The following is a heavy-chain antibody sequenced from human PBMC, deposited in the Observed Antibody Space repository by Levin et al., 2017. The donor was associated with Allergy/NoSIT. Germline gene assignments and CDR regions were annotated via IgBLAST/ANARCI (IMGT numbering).Heavy chain of an antibody. CDR1: GFTFSSYW. D-gene: IGHD6-13*01. Sequence: GESLKISCAASGFTFSSYWMHWVRQAPGKGLVWVSRINSDGSSTSYADSVKGRFTISRDNAKNTLYLQMNSLRAEDTAVYYCARVRIAAAGTWFDPWGQGTLVTVSS. V-gene: IGHV3-74*01. J-gene: IGHJ5*02. CDR2: INSDGSST. CDR3: ARVRIAAAGTWFDP.